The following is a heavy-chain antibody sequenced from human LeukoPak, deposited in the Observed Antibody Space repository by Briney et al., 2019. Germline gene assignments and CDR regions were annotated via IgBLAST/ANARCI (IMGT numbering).Heavy chain of an antibody. CDR3: ARDFSPSNYGYYYYGMDV. J-gene: IGHJ6*02. CDR2: ISSSSSYI. V-gene: IGHV3-21*01. CDR1: GFTFSSYS. D-gene: IGHD4-17*01. Sequence: TGGSLRLSCAASGFTFSSYSMNWVRQAPGKGLEWVSSISSSSSYIYYADSVKGRFTISRDNAKNSLYLQMNSLRAEDTAVYYCARDFSPSNYGYYYYGMDVWGQGTTVTVSS.